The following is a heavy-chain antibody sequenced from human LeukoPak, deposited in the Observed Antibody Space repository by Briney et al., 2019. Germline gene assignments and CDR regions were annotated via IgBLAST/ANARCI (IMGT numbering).Heavy chain of an antibody. V-gene: IGHV5-51*01. D-gene: IGHD4-17*01. J-gene: IGHJ3*02. Sequence: GIIYPGDSDTRYSPSFQGQVTISADKSISTAYLQWSSLKASDTAMYYCASAVTSTLGAFDIWGQGTMVTVSS. CDR2: IYPGDSDT. CDR3: ASAVTSTLGAFDI.